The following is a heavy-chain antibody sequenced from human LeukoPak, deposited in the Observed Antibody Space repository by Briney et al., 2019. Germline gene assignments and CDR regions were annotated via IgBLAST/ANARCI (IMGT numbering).Heavy chain of an antibody. CDR3: AREVDIRYFDY. Sequence: GGSLRLSCAASGFTFSSYSMNWARQAPGKGLEWVSSISSSSSYIYYADSVKGRFTISRDNAKNSLYLQMNSLRAEDTAVYYCAREVDIRYFDYWGQGTLVTVSS. J-gene: IGHJ4*02. V-gene: IGHV3-21*01. CDR1: GFTFSSYS. CDR2: ISSSSSYI. D-gene: IGHD2-15*01.